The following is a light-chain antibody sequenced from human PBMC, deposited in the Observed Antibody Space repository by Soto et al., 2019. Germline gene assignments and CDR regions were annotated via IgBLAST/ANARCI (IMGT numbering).Light chain of an antibody. CDR1: ESVTSSH. V-gene: IGKV3-20*01. CDR2: GAS. Sequence: EVVLTRSPDTLSLSPGERATLSCRASESVTSSHLAWYQQKRGQAPRLLIYGASSRATDIPDRFSGSGSGTDFTLTISRLEPEDFAVYYCQHYGSSSNTFGQGTRLEIK. CDR3: QHYGSSSNT. J-gene: IGKJ5*01.